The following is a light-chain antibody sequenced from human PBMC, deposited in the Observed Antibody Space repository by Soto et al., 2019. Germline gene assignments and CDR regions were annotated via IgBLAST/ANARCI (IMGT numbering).Light chain of an antibody. CDR1: QTISSW. J-gene: IGKJ1*01. CDR3: QQGYSTPWT. CDR2: KAS. Sequence: DIQIPQSPSTLSGSVSKIGTITVRCSQTISSWLAWYQQKPGKAPKLLIYKASTLKSGDPSRFSGSGSGTDFTLTLNSLQPEDFATYYCQQGYSTPWTFGQGTKVDIK. V-gene: IGKV1-5*03.